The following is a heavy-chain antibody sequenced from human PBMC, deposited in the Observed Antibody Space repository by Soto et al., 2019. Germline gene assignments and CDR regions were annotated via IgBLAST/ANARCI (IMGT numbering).Heavy chain of an antibody. J-gene: IGHJ6*02. CDR3: ARNGGGYDYVWGLQASGMDV. CDR1: VGSISSGGYS. CDR2: IYYSGST. Sequence: SETLSLTCSVSVGSISSGGYSWSWIRQPPGKGLEWIGYIYYSGSTNYNPSLKSRVTMSVDTSKNQFSLKLSSVTAADTAVYYCARNGGGYDYVWGLQASGMDVWGQGTTVTVSS. V-gene: IGHV4-61*08. D-gene: IGHD3-16*01.